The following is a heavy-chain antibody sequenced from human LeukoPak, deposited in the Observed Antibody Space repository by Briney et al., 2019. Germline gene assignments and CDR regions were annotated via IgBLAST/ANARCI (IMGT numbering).Heavy chain of an antibody. CDR3: ARELRLLLDY. Sequence: SETLSLTCAVYGGSFSGYYWSWIRQPPGKGLEWIGEINHSGRTNYNPSLKSRVTISVDTSRNQFSLKLTSVTAADTAVYYCARELRLLLDYWGQGTLVTVSS. D-gene: IGHD3-22*01. CDR2: INHSGRT. V-gene: IGHV4-34*01. J-gene: IGHJ4*02. CDR1: GGSFSGYY.